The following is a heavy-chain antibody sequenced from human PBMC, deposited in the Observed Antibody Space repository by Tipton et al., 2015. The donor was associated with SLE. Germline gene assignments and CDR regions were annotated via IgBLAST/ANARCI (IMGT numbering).Heavy chain of an antibody. CDR1: GYSIGSYF. CDR3: AKVHPVTIFGMITRPDSMDV. V-gene: IGHV4-4*09. J-gene: IGHJ6*02. CDR2: IYTSGST. D-gene: IGHD3-3*01. Sequence: TLSLTCTVSGYSIGSYFWNWIRQPPGEGLEWIGHIYTSGSTNYNPSLKSRVTISIDTSKNQFSLRLSSVTAADTAVYFCAKVHPVTIFGMITRPDSMDVWGQGTTVTVSS.